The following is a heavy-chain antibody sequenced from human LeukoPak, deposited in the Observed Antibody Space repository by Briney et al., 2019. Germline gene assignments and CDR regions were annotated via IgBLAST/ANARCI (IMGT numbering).Heavy chain of an antibody. CDR2: IYHSGST. CDR3: ARSQGNWFDP. Sequence: SQTLSLTCAVSGGSISSGGYSWSWIRQPPGKGLEWIGYIYHSGSTYYNPSLKSRVTISVDRSKNQFSLKLGSVTAADTAVYYCARSQGNWFDPWGQGTLVTVSS. CDR1: GGSISSGGYS. V-gene: IGHV4-30-2*01. J-gene: IGHJ5*02.